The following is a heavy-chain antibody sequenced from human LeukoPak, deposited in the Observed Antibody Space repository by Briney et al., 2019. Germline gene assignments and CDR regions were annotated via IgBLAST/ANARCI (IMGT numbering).Heavy chain of an antibody. V-gene: IGHV4-30-2*01. CDR3: ARQYGYGLLNWFDP. Sequence: SQTLSLTCAVSGGSISSGGYSWSWIRQPPGKGLEWIGYIYHSGSTYYNPSLKSRVTISVDRSKNQFSLKLSSVTAADTAVYYCARQYGYGLLNWFDPWGQGTLVTVSS. CDR2: IYHSGST. D-gene: IGHD5-18*01. CDR1: GGSISSGGYS. J-gene: IGHJ5*02.